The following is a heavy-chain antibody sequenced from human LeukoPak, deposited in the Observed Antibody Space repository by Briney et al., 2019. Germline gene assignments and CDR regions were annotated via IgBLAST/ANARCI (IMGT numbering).Heavy chain of an antibody. CDR3: ARAQIAAAGTYYMDV. Sequence: SETLSLTCAVYGGSFSAYYWSWIRQPPGKGLKWIGEINHSGSTNYNPSLKSRVTISVDTSKNQFSPKLSSVTAADTAVYYCARAQIAAAGTYYMDVWGKGTTVTVSS. V-gene: IGHV4-34*01. D-gene: IGHD6-13*01. CDR2: INHSGST. CDR1: GGSFSAYY. J-gene: IGHJ6*03.